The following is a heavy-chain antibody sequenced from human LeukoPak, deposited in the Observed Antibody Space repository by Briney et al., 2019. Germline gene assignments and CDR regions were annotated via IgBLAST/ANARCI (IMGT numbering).Heavy chain of an antibody. V-gene: IGHV1-2*02. CDR3: ARDFSVRWYYYYYMDI. CDR2: INPNSGGT. Sequence: ASVKVSCKASGYTFTGYYMHWVRQAPRQGLEWMGWINPNSGGTNYAQKFQGRVTMTRDTSISTAYMELSRLRSDDTAVYYCARDFSVRWYYYYYMDIWGKGTTVTVSS. J-gene: IGHJ6*03. D-gene: IGHD5-24*01. CDR1: GYTFTGYY.